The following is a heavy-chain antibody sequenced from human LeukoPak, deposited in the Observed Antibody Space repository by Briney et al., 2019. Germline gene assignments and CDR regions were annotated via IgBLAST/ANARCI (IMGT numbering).Heavy chain of an antibody. CDR3: ARERELGFDP. D-gene: IGHD1-7*01. CDR2: IYYSART. Sequence: SETLSLTCTVSGGSISSSNYYWGWIRQPPGKGLECIGSIYYSARTYYNPSLKSRVTISVDTSKNQFSLKLSSVTAADTAVYYCARERELGFDPWGQGTLVTVSS. J-gene: IGHJ5*02. V-gene: IGHV4-39*07. CDR1: GGSISSSNYY.